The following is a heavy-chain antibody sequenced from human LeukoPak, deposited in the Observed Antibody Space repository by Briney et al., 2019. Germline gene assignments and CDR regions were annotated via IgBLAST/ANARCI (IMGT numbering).Heavy chain of an antibody. V-gene: IGHV4-31*03. D-gene: IGHD4-11*01. CDR1: GGSISSGGYY. CDR2: IYYSGST. CDR3: ARFTDYTAGGSFDP. Sequence: SETLSLACTVSGGSISSGGYYWSWIRQHPGKGLEWIGYIYYSGSTYYNPSLKSRVTISVDTSKNQFSLKLSSVTAADTAVYYCARFTDYTAGGSFDPWGQGTLVTVSS. J-gene: IGHJ5*02.